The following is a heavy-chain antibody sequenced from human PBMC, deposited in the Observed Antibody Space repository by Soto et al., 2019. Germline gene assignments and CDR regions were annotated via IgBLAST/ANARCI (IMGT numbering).Heavy chain of an antibody. D-gene: IGHD2-15*01. J-gene: IGHJ5*01. CDR3: ARGYCNANLCDPWFDT. CDR2: IYPGDSDT. CDR1: GYAFSSYW. Sequence: PGESLKISCQGSGYAFSSYWIAWVRQMPGKGLEWMGIIYPGDSDTRYSPSFQGQVTISVDKSITTAYLQWSSLKASDTAMYYWARGYCNANLCDPWFDTWCHGTLVTVSA. V-gene: IGHV5-51*01.